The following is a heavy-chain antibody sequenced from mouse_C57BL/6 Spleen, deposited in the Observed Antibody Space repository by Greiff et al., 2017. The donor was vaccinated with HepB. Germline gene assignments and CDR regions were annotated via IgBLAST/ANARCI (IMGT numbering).Heavy chain of an antibody. CDR2: IRSKSSNYAT. J-gene: IGHJ1*03. CDR3: VRDGGLRRDWYFDV. D-gene: IGHD2-4*01. Sequence: DVKLVESGGGLVQPKGSLKLSCAASGFTFNTYAMHWVRQAPGKGLEWVARIRSKSSNYATYYADSVKDRFTISRDDSQSMLYLQMNNLETEDTAMYYCVRDGGLRRDWYFDVWGTGTTVTVSS. CDR1: GFTFNTYA. V-gene: IGHV10-3*01.